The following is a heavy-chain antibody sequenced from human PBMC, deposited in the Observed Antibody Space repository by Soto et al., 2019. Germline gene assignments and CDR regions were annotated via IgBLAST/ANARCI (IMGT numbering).Heavy chain of an antibody. Sequence: QVQLVQSGGEVKKPGSSVKVSCKASGGTFSNDIITWVRQAPGQGLEWMGRIIPLLDITNYAQKFQGRVTITADKSTSTAYMELNSLRSEDTAVYYCVRDSPIGSTYSGYDGIDYWGQGTLVTVSS. D-gene: IGHD5-12*01. CDR2: IIPLLDIT. V-gene: IGHV1-69*08. CDR1: GGTFSNDI. J-gene: IGHJ4*02. CDR3: VRDSPIGSTYSGYDGIDY.